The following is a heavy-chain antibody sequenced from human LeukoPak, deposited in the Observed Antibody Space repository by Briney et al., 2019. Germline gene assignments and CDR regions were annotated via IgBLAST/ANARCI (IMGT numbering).Heavy chain of an antibody. D-gene: IGHD3-10*02. V-gene: IGHV6-1*01. CDR2: TYHKSKWYN. Sequence: SQTLSLACGISGDSVSSTSAAWNWIRQSPSRGLEWLGRTYHKSKWYNEYAESVKSRINIKPDTSKNQFSLQLNSVTPEDTAIYYCVCSSIASYAMDVWGQGTTVTVSS. CDR3: VCSSIASYAMDV. J-gene: IGHJ6*02. CDR1: GDSVSSTSAA.